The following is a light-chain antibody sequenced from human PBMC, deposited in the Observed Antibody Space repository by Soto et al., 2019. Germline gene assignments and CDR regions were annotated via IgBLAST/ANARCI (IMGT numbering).Light chain of an antibody. V-gene: IGKV1-5*03. CDR1: QTISSW. J-gene: IGKJ1*01. CDR2: GAS. CDR3: QHYGSYSEA. Sequence: DVELTQSPATLSFSPGERVTITCRASQTISSWLAWYQQKPGKAPRLLIYGASTIKSGVASRFSGSGSGTEFTLTIGSLQPEDFATYYCQHYGSYSEAFGQGTKVDIK.